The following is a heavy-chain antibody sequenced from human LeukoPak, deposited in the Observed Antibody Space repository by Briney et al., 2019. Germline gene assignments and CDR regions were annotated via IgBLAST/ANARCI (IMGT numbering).Heavy chain of an antibody. J-gene: IGHJ4*02. CDR2: ISSSSSTI. CDR1: GFTFSSYS. CDR3: ARFSSEIVVVPAAANLDY. V-gene: IGHV3-48*01. D-gene: IGHD2-2*01. Sequence: GGSLRLSCAASGFTFSSYSMNWVRQAPGKGLEWVSYISSSSSTIYYADSAKGRFTISRDNAKNSLYLQMNSLRAEDTAVYYCARFSSEIVVVPAAANLDYWGQGTLVTVSS.